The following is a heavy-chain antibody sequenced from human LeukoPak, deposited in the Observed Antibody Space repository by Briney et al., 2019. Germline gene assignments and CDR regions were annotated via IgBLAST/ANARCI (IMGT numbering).Heavy chain of an antibody. Sequence: GGSLRLSCAASGFTFDDYAMHWVRQAPGKGLEWVSGISWNSGSIGYADSVKGRFTISRDNAKNSLYLQMNSLRAEDTALYYCPKDYGSGSYYGSVNFDYWGQGTLVTVSS. V-gene: IGHV3-9*01. CDR1: GFTFDDYA. D-gene: IGHD3-10*01. CDR3: PKDYGSGSYYGSVNFDY. CDR2: ISWNSGSI. J-gene: IGHJ4*02.